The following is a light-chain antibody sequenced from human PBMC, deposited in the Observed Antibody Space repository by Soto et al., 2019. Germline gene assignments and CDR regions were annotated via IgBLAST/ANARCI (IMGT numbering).Light chain of an antibody. V-gene: IGKV3-20*01. CDR2: GAS. CDR1: QSIYSNY. CDR3: QHYVISPQT. Sequence: EIVLTQSPGTLSLSPGERATLSCRASQSIYSNYLAWYQQKPGQAPRLLIYGASTRITGIPDRFSGSGSGTDFTLTISRLEPEDFAVYYCQHYVISPQTFGQGTKVEIK. J-gene: IGKJ1*01.